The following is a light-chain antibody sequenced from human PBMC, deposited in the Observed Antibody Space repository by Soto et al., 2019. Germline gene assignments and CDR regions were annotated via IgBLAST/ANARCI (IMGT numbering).Light chain of an antibody. CDR3: QQRSNWPPVLT. Sequence: IVLTQSPATLSLSPGERATLSCRASQSVSNSLAWYQHKPGQAPRLLIYDASNRATGIPTRFSGSGSGTDFTLTISSLEPQDSAVYYCQQRSNWPPVLTFGGGTKVEI. CDR1: QSVSNS. CDR2: DAS. J-gene: IGKJ4*01. V-gene: IGKV3-11*01.